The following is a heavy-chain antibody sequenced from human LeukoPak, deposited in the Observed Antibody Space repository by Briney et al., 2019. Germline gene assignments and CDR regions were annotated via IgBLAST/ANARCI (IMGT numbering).Heavy chain of an antibody. CDR3: ARSNQADDY. V-gene: IGHV3-7*01. Sequence: GGSLRLSCAASGFTFSNAWMSWVRQAPGKGLEWVANIKQDGSEKYFVDSVKGRFTISRDNAKNTLYLQMDSLRAEDTGVYYCARSNQADDYWGQGTLVTVSS. CDR2: IKQDGSEK. J-gene: IGHJ4*02. CDR1: GFTFSNAW. D-gene: IGHD1-14*01.